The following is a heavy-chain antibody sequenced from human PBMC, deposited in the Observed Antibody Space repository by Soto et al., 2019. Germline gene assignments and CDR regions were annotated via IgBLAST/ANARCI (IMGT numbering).Heavy chain of an antibody. J-gene: IGHJ4*02. D-gene: IGHD6-19*01. Sequence: QVQLQESGPGVVKPLGTLALTCTVSGGSISTNNWWMWVRQSPEKGLEWIGEIYHSGTTNYNPSSNSQVTMSVDKSNTQVTLMLTSVTAEDTAIYYCAREGGAGTYMGLDYWGQGTLVTVSS. CDR1: GGSISTNNW. CDR2: IYHSGTT. V-gene: IGHV4-4*02. CDR3: AREGGAGTYMGLDY.